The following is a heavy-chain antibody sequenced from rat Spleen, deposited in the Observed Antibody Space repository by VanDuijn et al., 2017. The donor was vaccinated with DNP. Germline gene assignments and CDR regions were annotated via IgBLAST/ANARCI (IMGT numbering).Heavy chain of an antibody. J-gene: IGHJ4*01. Sequence: EVQLVESGGNLVQPGRSLKLSCAASGFSFSDYYMAWVRQAPRKGLEWVATIIYDGSSTYYRDSVKGRFTISRDNAKSTLYLQMNSLRSEDTATYYCARGDYGYNRYAMDAWGQGTSVTVSS. CDR2: IIYDGSST. CDR1: GFSFSDYY. V-gene: IGHV5-7*01. D-gene: IGHD1-9*01. CDR3: ARGDYGYNRYAMDA.